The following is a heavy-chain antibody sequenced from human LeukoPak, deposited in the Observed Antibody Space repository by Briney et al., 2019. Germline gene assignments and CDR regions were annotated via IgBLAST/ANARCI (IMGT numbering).Heavy chain of an antibody. CDR3: PRALGAFDI. CDR1: GFTLSNYN. CDR2: ITSSGTYN. V-gene: IGHV3-21*01. J-gene: IGHJ3*02. Sequence: GGSLRLSCAASGFTLSNYNMNWVRQAPGKAMEWVSSITSSGTYNFYADSARGRFTISRDNAKNSLYLQMDSLGPEDTAVYYCPRALGAFDIWGQGTMVTVSS.